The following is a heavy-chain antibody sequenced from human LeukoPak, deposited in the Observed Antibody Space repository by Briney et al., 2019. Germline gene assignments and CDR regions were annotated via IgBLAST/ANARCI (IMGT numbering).Heavy chain of an antibody. CDR2: INHSGST. D-gene: IGHD5-12*01. V-gene: IGHV4-34*01. J-gene: IGHJ4*02. CDR3: AREVAYSGWFDY. Sequence: NPSETLSLTCAVYGGSFSGYYWSWIRQPPGKGLEWIGEINHSGSTNYNPSLKSRVTISVDTSKNQFSLKLSSVTAADTAAYYCAREVAYSGWFDYWGQGTLVTVSS. CDR1: GGSFSGYY.